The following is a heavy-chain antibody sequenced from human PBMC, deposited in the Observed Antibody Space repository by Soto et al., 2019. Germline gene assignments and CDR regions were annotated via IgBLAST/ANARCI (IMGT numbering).Heavy chain of an antibody. J-gene: IGHJ4*02. Sequence: QVQLVQSGAEEKKPGASVKVSCKASGYTFTKYAMHCVRQAPGQSLEWMGWINAGNGNTKYSQKFQGRVNITRDTSASTAYMELSSLRSEDTAVYYCAREQWLGVDYWGQGTLVTVSS. CDR3: AREQWLGVDY. CDR1: GYTFTKYA. D-gene: IGHD6-19*01. CDR2: INAGNGNT. V-gene: IGHV1-3*05.